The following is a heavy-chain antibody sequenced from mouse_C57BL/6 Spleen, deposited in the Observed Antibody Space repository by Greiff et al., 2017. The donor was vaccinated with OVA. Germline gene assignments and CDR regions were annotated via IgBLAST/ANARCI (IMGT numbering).Heavy chain of an antibody. J-gene: IGHJ4*01. D-gene: IGHD2-1*01. CDR1: GYTFTSYW. CDR3: ASYGNYYAMDY. CDR2: IYPGSGST. Sequence: VKLQQPGAELVKPGASVKMSCKASGYTFTSYWITWVKQRPGQGLEWIGDIYPGSGSTNYNEKFKSKATLTVDTSSSTAYMQLSSLTSEDSAVYYCASYGNYYAMDYWGQGTSVTVSS. V-gene: IGHV1-55*01.